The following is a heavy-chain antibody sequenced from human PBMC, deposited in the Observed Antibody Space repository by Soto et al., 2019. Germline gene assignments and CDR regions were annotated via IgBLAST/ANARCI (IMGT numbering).Heavy chain of an antibody. CDR1: GGYFSGYY. Sequence: QVQLQQWGAGLLKPSETLSLTCAVYGGYFSGYYWSWIRQPPGKGLEWIGEINHSGSTNYNPSLTSRFTISVDTSKNQFSLKLSSVTAADTAVYYGARGLVGLADDRNYYYYYGMDVWGQGTTVTVSS. V-gene: IGHV4-34*01. D-gene: IGHD3-9*01. J-gene: IGHJ6*02. CDR3: ARGLVGLADDRNYYYYYGMDV. CDR2: INHSGST.